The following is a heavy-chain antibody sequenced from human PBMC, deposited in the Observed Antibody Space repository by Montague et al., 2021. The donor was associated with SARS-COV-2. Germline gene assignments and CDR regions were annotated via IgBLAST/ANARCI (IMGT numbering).Heavy chain of an antibody. CDR3: ARDDGAGDVLTAYYDVFDI. CDR1: GFTFSNYR. Sequence: SLRLSCAASGFTFSNYRMPWVRQAPGKGLEWVSNITGDGDTESYADSVMGRFTISRDNAQNSLYLQMNSLRAEDTALYYCARDDGAGDVLTAYYDVFDIWGQGTMVTVSS. V-gene: IGHV3-7*01. CDR2: ITGDGDTE. D-gene: IGHD3-9*01. J-gene: IGHJ3*02.